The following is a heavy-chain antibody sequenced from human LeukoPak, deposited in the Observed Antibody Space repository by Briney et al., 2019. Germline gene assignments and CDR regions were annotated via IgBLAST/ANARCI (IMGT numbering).Heavy chain of an antibody. CDR2: ISGSGDSI. D-gene: IGHD6-13*01. CDR3: ARDGSSWSREIDY. Sequence: GGSLRPSCAVSGFTFRTYGMNWVRQAPGKGLEWISYISGSGDSIYYADAVKGRFTISRDDAKNSLYLQLNSLRAEDTAVYYCARDGSSWSREIDYWGQGTLVTVSS. CDR1: GFTFRTYG. J-gene: IGHJ4*02. V-gene: IGHV3-48*03.